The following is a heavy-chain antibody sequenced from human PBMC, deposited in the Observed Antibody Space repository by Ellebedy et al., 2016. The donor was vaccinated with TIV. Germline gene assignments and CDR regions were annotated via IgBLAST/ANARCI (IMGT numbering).Heavy chain of an antibody. D-gene: IGHD3-22*01. CDR2: ISSSSSYI. CDR1: GFTFSSYS. Sequence: GGSLRLSXAASGFTFSSYSMNWVRQAPGKGLEWVSSISSSSSYIYYADSVKGRFTISRDNAKNSLYLQMNSLRAEDTAVYYCARGGWDSSAAGGYWGQGTLVTVSS. J-gene: IGHJ4*02. CDR3: ARGGWDSSAAGGY. V-gene: IGHV3-21*01.